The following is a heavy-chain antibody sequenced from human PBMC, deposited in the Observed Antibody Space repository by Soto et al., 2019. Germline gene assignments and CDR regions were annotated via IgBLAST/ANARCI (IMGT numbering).Heavy chain of an antibody. Sequence: GASVKASCKSSGGTFSSYAISWVRQAPGQGLEWMGGIIPIFGTANYAQKFQGRVTITADESTSTAYMELSSLRSEDTAAYYCARTSVHYDFWSGSHDYWGQGTLVTVSS. V-gene: IGHV1-69*13. D-gene: IGHD3-3*01. J-gene: IGHJ4*02. CDR3: ARTSVHYDFWSGSHDY. CDR2: IIPIFGTA. CDR1: GGTFSSYA.